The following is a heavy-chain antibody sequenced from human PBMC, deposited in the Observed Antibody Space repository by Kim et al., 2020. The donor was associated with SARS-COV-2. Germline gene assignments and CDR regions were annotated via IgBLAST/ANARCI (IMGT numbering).Heavy chain of an antibody. CDR2: INHSGTT. D-gene: IGHD2-8*02. Sequence: SETLSLTCAVSGCSISGYYWSWVRQPPGKGLEWIGEINHSGTTNYYPSLKSRVTISVDTSKNQFSLKLSSVTSADTAVYYCAREDGRAGGYRLYCWVNW. J-gene: IGHJ5*01. CDR1: GCSISGYY. V-gene: IGHV4-34*01. CDR3: AREDGRAGGYRLYCWVNW.